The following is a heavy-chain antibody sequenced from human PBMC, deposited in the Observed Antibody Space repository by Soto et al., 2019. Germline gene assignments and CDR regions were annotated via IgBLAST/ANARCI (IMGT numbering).Heavy chain of an antibody. D-gene: IGHD6-6*01. CDR2: ISAYNGNT. CDR3: AILQGKAAPHDY. J-gene: IGHJ4*02. Sequence: XSVKVSCKASVYTFTSYGISWVRQAPGQGLEWMGWISAYNGNTNYAQKLQGRVTMTTDTSTSTAYMELRSLRSDDTAVYYCAILQGKAAPHDYWGQGTLVTVSS. CDR1: VYTFTSYG. V-gene: IGHV1-18*01.